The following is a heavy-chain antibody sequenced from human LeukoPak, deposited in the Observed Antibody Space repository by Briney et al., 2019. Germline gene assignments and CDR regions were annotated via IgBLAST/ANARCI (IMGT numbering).Heavy chain of an antibody. J-gene: IGHJ3*02. CDR2: TYYRSKWYN. CDR3: ASTYCSSTSCFLDAFDI. D-gene: IGHD2-2*01. Sequence: SQTLSLTCAISGDSVSSNSAAWNWIRQSPSRGLEWLGRTYYRSKWYNDYAVSVKSRITINPDTSKNQFSLQLNSVTPEDTAVYYCASTYCSSTSCFLDAFDIWGQGTMVTVSS. CDR1: GDSVSSNSAA. V-gene: IGHV6-1*01.